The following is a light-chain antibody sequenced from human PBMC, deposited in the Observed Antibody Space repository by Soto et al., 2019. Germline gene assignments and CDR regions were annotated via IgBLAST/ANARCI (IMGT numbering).Light chain of an antibody. CDR3: QQYAMSPCT. V-gene: IGKV3-20*01. CDR2: GSS. J-gene: IGKJ1*01. Sequence: EVVLTQSPGTLSLSPGEAATLSCRASQTVSSGYLAWYQQRSDQAPRLLIYGSSSRASDLPDRFSGRGSGTELDLTISSLEPEDFAVYFYQQYAMSPCTFGKGTQLESK. CDR1: QTVSSGY.